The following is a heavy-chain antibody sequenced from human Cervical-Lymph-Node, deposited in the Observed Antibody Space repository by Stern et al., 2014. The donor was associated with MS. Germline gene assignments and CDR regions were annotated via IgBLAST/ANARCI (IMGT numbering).Heavy chain of an antibody. CDR3: ARHDGWLPHY. Sequence: QLQLQESGPGLVKPSETLSLTCSVSGGSISRSTYYWGWIRQPPGKGLEWIGSIYYSGTTYYNPSLKSRVTIDTFTNQFSLRLPTVTAADTAVYYCARHDGWLPHYWSQGTLVTVSS. CDR2: IYYSGTT. V-gene: IGHV4-39*01. J-gene: IGHJ4*02. D-gene: IGHD5-12*01. CDR1: GGSISRSTYY.